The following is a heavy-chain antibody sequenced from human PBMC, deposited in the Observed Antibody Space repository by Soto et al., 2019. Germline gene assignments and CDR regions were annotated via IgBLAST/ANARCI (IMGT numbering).Heavy chain of an antibody. V-gene: IGHV1-24*01. CDR3: AADRKIVGTIGAYDF. J-gene: IGHJ4*02. CDR2: SAPEEGEP. D-gene: IGHD1-26*01. Sequence: ASVQVSCMVPENTITALTIDWLRQAPGKGLEWMGRSAPEEGEPIYPQKFQGRVSMTEVPSTDTAYMELTSLRFEDTAVYFCAADRKIVGTIGAYDFWGQGTLVTVTS. CDR1: ENTITALT.